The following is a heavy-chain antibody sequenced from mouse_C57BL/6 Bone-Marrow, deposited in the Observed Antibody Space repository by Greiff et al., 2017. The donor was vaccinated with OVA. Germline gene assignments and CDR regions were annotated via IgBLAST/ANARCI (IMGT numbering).Heavy chain of an antibody. V-gene: IGHV1-59*01. CDR2: IDPSDSYT. J-gene: IGHJ1*03. Sequence: QVQLQQPGAELVRPGPSVKLSCKASGYTFTSYWMHWVKQRPGQGLEWIGVIDPSDSYTNYNQKFKGKATLTVDTSSSTAYMQLSRLTSEDSAVYYCAREGLRQDFDVWGTGTTVTVSS. CDR3: AREGLRQDFDV. D-gene: IGHD2-4*01. CDR1: GYTFTSYW.